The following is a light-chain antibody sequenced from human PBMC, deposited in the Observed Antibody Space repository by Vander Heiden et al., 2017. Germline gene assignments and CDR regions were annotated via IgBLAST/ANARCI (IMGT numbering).Light chain of an antibody. Sequence: DIVMTQSPDSLAVSLGERATINCKSSQSVLYSSNNKNYLAWYQQKPGQHPKLLIYWASTRESGVPDRFSGSGSGTDFTLTISSLQAEDVAVYYCQQDDSTPQTFGQGTKVEIK. V-gene: IGKV4-1*01. CDR1: QSVLYSSNNKNY. J-gene: IGKJ1*01. CDR2: WAS. CDR3: QQDDSTPQT.